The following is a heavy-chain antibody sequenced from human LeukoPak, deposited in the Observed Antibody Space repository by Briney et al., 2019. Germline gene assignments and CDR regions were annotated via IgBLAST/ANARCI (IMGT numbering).Heavy chain of an antibody. CDR2: ISGSGGST. CDR1: GFTFSSYA. Sequence: SGGSLRLSCAASGFTFSSYAMSWVRQAPGKGLEWVSAISGSGGSTYYADSVKGRFTISRDNSKNTLYLRMNSLRAEDTAVYYCANVDGDWGYDYWGQGTLVTVSS. V-gene: IGHV3-23*01. J-gene: IGHJ4*02. D-gene: IGHD2-21*02. CDR3: ANVDGDWGYDY.